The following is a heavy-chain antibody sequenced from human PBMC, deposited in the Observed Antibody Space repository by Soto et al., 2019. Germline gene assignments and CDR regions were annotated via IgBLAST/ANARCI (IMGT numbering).Heavy chain of an antibody. CDR3: ARFDYGDTAGAFDI. CDR1: GFTVSSNY. CDR2: IYSGGST. D-gene: IGHD4-17*01. J-gene: IGHJ3*02. V-gene: IGHV3-53*04. Sequence: GGSLRLSCAASGFTVSSNYMSWVRQAPGKGLEWVSVIYSGGSTYYADSVKGRFTISRHNSKNTLYLQMNSLRAEDTAVYYGARFDYGDTAGAFDIWGQGTMVTVSS.